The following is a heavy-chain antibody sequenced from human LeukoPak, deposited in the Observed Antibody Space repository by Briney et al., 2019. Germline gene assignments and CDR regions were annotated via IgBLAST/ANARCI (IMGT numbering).Heavy chain of an antibody. J-gene: IGHJ4*02. CDR2: IFRGGGT. CDR3: ARDYYDSGGYLAY. V-gene: IGHV3-66*01. CDR1: GFTVTSNY. D-gene: IGHD3-22*01. Sequence: GGSLRLSCAASGFTVTSNYMTWVRQAPGKGLEWVSVIFRGGGTSYADSVKGRFTISRDNSRNTVYLQMNGLRVEDTAVYYCARDYYDSGGYLAYWGQGTLVTVSS.